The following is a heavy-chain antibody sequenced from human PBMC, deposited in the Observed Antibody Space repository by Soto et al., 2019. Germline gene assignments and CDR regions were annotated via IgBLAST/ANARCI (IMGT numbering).Heavy chain of an antibody. CDR1: GFAFSSYW. V-gene: IGHV3-74*01. Sequence: EVQLVESGGGLVQPGGSLRLSCAASGFAFSSYWMHWVRQAPGKGLVWVSRIKTDGSSTSYADSVKGRFTISRDNAKNTLYLQMNSLRVDDTAVYYCSTLVVPGVPLSYWGQGTLVTVSS. CDR2: IKTDGSST. CDR3: STLVVPGVPLSY. J-gene: IGHJ1*01. D-gene: IGHD2-2*01.